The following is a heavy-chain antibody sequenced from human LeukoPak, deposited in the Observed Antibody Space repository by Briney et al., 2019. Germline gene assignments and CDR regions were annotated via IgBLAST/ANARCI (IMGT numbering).Heavy chain of an antibody. CDR3: ANKVYCSRTSCHPAGY. CDR1: GDSIRGPNW. CDR2: MYHSGTS. J-gene: IGHJ4*02. V-gene: IGHV4-4*02. Sequence: SETLSLTCTVSGDSIRGPNWWSWVRQPPGKGLEWIGEMYHSGTSNYNPTLKSRATISLVTSTNQFFLDLTSVTAADMAVYYCANKVYCSRTSCHPAGYWGQGILVTVSS. D-gene: IGHD2-2*01.